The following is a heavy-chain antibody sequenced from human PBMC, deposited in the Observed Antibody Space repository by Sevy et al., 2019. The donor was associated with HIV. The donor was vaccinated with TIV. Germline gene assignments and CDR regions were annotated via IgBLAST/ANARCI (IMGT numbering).Heavy chain of an antibody. CDR2: ISAYNGNT. Sequence: ASVKVSCKASGYTFTSYGISWVRQAPGQGLEWMGWISAYNGNTNYAQKLQGRVTMTTDTSTSTAYMELRSLRSDDTAVYYCARSGYIRCDELSSEYFQHWGQGTLVTVSS. CDR3: ARSGYIRCDELSSEYFQH. D-gene: IGHD3-16*02. V-gene: IGHV1-18*01. J-gene: IGHJ1*01. CDR1: GYTFTSYG.